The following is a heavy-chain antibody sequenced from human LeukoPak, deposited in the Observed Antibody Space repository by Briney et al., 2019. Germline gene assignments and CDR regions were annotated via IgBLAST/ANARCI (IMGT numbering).Heavy chain of an antibody. Sequence: PGGSLRLSCAASGFELSRNGMHWVRQAPGKGLEWVAFIRYDATKKFYGDSVRGRFTISRDYSKNTLYLQMNNLRHEDTAVYFCARDFDDVNGDYYYIPDFWGQGVLVTVSS. CDR3: ARDFDDVNGDYYYIPDF. CDR1: GFELSRNG. J-gene: IGHJ4*02. V-gene: IGHV3-30*02. D-gene: IGHD3-22*01. CDR2: IRYDATKK.